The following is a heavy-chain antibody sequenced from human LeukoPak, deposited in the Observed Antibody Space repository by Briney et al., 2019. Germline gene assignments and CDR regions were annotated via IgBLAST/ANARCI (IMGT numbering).Heavy chain of an antibody. Sequence: GGSLRLSCAASGFTFSSYGMHWVRQAPGKGLEWVSFIRYDGSNEYYADSVRGRFTISRDNSKNTLYLQMNSLRAEDTALYYCAKVYYDSSAYYSGPLDYWGQGTLVTVSS. V-gene: IGHV3-30*02. J-gene: IGHJ4*02. CDR1: GFTFSSYG. D-gene: IGHD3-22*01. CDR3: AKVYYDSSAYYSGPLDY. CDR2: IRYDGSNE.